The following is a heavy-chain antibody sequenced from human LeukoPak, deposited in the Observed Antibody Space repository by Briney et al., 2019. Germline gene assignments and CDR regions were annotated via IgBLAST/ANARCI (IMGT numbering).Heavy chain of an antibody. D-gene: IGHD3-10*01. V-gene: IGHV3-9*01. CDR2: ISWNSGDI. J-gene: IGHJ4*02. Sequence: QPGRSLRLSCAASGFTFDDYAMHWVRQGPGKGLEWVSGISWNSGDIGYADSVKGRFTISRDNAKNTLYLQMNSLRAEDTAVYYCARDSGNYDFDYWGQGTLVTVSS. CDR3: ARDSGNYDFDY. CDR1: GFTFDDYA.